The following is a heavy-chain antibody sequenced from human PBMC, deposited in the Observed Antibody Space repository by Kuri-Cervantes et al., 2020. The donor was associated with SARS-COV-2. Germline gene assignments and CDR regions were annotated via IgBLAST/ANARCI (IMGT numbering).Heavy chain of an antibody. CDR2: IIPIFGTA. V-gene: IGHV1-69*06. D-gene: IGHD2-15*01. CDR1: GGTLSSHA. J-gene: IGHJ4*02. CDR3: ARVSGRNSCSGGSCYDYYFDY. Sequence: SVKVSCKVSGGTLSSHAISWVRQAPGQGLEWMGGIIPIFGTANYAQKFQGRVTITADKSTSTAYTELRSLRSDDTAVYYCARVSGRNSCSGGSCYDYYFDYWGQGTLVTVSS.